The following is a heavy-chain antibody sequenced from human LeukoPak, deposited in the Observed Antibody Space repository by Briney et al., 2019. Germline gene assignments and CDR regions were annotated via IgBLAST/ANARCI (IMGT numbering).Heavy chain of an antibody. CDR2: ITRPGTTT. CDR1: GFTFSAYS. D-gene: IGHD3-22*01. V-gene: IGHV3-11*04. J-gene: IGHJ4*02. Sequence: PGESLRLSCATSGFTFSAYSLSWVRQAPGKGLEWVSHITRPGTTTYYAESVRGRFTISRDNAKNSLYLQMNSLRAEDTAVYYCARDIYYYDSSGYYFPGGSDYWGQGTLVTVSS. CDR3: ARDIYYYDSSGYYFPGGSDY.